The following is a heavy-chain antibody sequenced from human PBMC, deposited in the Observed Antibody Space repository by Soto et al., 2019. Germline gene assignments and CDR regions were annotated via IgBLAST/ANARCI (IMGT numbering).Heavy chain of an antibody. V-gene: IGHV1-18*01. Sequence: ASVKVSCKASGYTFTSYGISWVRQAPGQGLEWMGWISAYNGNTNYAQKLQGRVTMTTDTSTSTAYMELGSLRSDDTAVYYCARDGYCSSTSCSDGMDVWGQGTTVTSP. CDR2: ISAYNGNT. D-gene: IGHD2-2*03. J-gene: IGHJ6*02. CDR3: ARDGYCSSTSCSDGMDV. CDR1: GYTFTSYG.